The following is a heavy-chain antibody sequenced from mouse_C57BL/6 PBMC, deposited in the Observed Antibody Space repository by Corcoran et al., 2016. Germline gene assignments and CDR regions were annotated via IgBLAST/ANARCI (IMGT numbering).Heavy chain of an antibody. V-gene: IGHV1-26*01. CDR2: INPNNGGT. Sequence: EVKLQQSGPELVKPGASVKISCKASGYTFTDYYMNWVKQSHGKSLEWIGDINPNNGGTSYNQKFKGKATLTVDKSSSTAYMELRSLTSEDSAVYYCARFDGGNCDFDYWGQGTTLTVSS. CDR3: ARFDGGNCDFDY. J-gene: IGHJ2*01. D-gene: IGHD2-1*01. CDR1: GYTFTDYY.